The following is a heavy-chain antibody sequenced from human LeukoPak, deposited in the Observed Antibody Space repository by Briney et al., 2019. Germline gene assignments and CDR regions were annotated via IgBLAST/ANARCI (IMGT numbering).Heavy chain of an antibody. CDR3: AKEWKSSSSWYQYYFDS. Sequence: PGGSLRLSCAASGFTFSNYAMSWVRQAPGKGPEWVSALSGSGDRSYYADSVKGRFSISRDNSKNTLYLQMDSLRAEDTAIYYCAKEWKSSSSWYQYYFDSWGQGTLVTVSS. J-gene: IGHJ4*02. CDR2: LSGSGDRS. CDR1: GFTFSNYA. V-gene: IGHV3-23*01. D-gene: IGHD6-13*01.